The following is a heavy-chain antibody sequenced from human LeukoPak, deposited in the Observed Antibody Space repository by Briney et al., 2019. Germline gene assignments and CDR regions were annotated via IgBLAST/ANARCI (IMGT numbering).Heavy chain of an antibody. V-gene: IGHV3-7*03. CDR2: IKQDGSEK. Sequence: GGPLRLCCATSGFSSSSYWTSWVRQAPGQGLEWLANIKQDGSEKYYVDSVKGRFTISRDNAKNSLYLQMNSLRAEDTAVYYCARDLSSSWTTPGFDYWAREPWSPSPQ. CDR1: GFSSSSYW. D-gene: IGHD6-13*01. CDR3: ARDLSSSWTTPGFDY. J-gene: IGHJ4*02.